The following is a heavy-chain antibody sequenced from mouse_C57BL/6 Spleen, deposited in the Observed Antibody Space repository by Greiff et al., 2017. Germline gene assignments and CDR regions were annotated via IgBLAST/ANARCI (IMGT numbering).Heavy chain of an antibody. CDR1: GYAFSSYW. Sequence: VQLQESGAELVKPGASVKISCKASGYAFSSYWMNWVKQRPGKGLEWIGQIYPGDGDTNYNGKFKGKATLTADKSSSAAYRQLSSLTSEDSAVYFGARYGIGRYFDYWGQGTTLTVSS. CDR3: ARYGIGRYFDY. D-gene: IGHD1-1*02. V-gene: IGHV1-80*01. CDR2: IYPGDGDT. J-gene: IGHJ2*01.